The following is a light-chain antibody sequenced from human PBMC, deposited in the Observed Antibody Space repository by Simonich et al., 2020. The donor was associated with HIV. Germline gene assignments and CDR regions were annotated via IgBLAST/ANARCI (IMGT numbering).Light chain of an antibody. CDR3: CSYAGSSTVV. V-gene: IGLV2-23*01. J-gene: IGLJ2*01. Sequence: QSALTQPASVSGSPGQSITISCTGTSRDVGSYNLVSWYQQHPGKAPKLMIYEGSKRPSGVSNSFSGSKSGNTASLTISGLQAEDEADYYCCSYAGSSTVVFGGGTKLTVL. CDR1: SRDVGSYNL. CDR2: EGS.